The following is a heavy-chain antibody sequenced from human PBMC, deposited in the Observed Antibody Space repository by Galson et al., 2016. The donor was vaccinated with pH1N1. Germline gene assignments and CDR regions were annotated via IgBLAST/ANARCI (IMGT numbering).Heavy chain of an antibody. CDR1: GFACNYFA. V-gene: IGHV3-23*01. D-gene: IGHD3-10*01. CDR3: AKEGRWYGGNWFDP. J-gene: IGHJ5*02. Sequence: SLRLSCAASGFACNYFAMTWVRQAPGKGLVWVSSINGRGTSTYYTGSVKGRFTISRDNSRSTLYLQLSALTVDDTAVYYCAKEGRWYGGNWFDPWGQGTLVTVSS. CDR2: INGRGTST.